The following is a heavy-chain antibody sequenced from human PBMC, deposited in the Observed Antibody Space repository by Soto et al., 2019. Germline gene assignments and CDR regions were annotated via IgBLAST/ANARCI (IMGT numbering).Heavy chain of an antibody. D-gene: IGHD3-16*01. J-gene: IGHJ4*02. CDR3: ARAYEGDYFDY. V-gene: IGHV3-30-3*01. CDR2: ISYDGSNK. CDR1: GFTFSSYA. Sequence: QVQLVESGGGVVQPGRSLRLSCAASGFTFSSYAMHWVRQAPGKGLEWVAVISYDGSNKYYADSVKGRFTISRDNSKNTLYLQMNSLRDEDTAVYYCARAYEGDYFDYWGQGTLVTVSS.